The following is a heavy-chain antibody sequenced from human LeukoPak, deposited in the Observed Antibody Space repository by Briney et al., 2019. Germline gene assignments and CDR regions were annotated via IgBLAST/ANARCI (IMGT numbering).Heavy chain of an antibody. D-gene: IGHD6-13*01. CDR2: IKEDGSEK. Sequence: PGGSLRLSCAASGVTFSRFWMSWVRQAPGKGLEYVANIKEDGSEKYYVDSVKGRFTISRDNAKNSLYLQMSSLRVEDTAVYYCARDISPEKGQQLANWGQGTQVTVSS. CDR3: ARDISPEKGQQLAN. CDR1: GVTFSRFW. V-gene: IGHV3-7*04. J-gene: IGHJ4*02.